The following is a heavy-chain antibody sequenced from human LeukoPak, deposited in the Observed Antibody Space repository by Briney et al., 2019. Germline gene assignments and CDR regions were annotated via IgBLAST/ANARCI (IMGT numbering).Heavy chain of an antibody. Sequence: SETLSLTCAVSGGSISSSNWWSWVRQPPGKGLEWIGEIYHSGSTNYNPSLKSRVTISVDKSKNQFSLKLSSVTAADTAVYYCARASGYDFWSGYYTEDYWGQGTLVTVSS. CDR1: GGSISSSNW. J-gene: IGHJ4*02. V-gene: IGHV4-4*02. D-gene: IGHD3-3*01. CDR2: IYHSGST. CDR3: ARASGYDFWSGYYTEDY.